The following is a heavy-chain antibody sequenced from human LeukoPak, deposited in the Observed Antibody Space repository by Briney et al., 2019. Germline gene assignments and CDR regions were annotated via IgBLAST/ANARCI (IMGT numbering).Heavy chain of an antibody. Sequence: RVSCKASGYSFINYWIGWVRQMPGKGLEWMGIIYPGDSDTRYSPSFQGQVTISADKSISSAYLQWSSLKASDTAMYYCARLGYPVFFDYWGQGTLVIVSS. CDR1: GYSFINYW. V-gene: IGHV5-51*01. CDR3: ARLGYPVFFDY. J-gene: IGHJ4*02. CDR2: IYPGDSDT. D-gene: IGHD2-15*01.